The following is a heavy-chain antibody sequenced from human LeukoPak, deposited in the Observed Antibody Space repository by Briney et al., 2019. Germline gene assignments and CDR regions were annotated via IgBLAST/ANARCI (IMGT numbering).Heavy chain of an antibody. Sequence: GGCLRLSYAASGFTFDDYAMHWVWQAPGKGLEWVSGISWNSGSIGYADSVKGRFTISRDNAKNSPYLQMNSLRAEDTALYYCAKDGRAAADYYYYYGMDVWGQGTTVTVSS. D-gene: IGHD6-13*01. CDR1: GFTFDDYA. CDR2: ISWNSGSI. J-gene: IGHJ6*02. CDR3: AKDGRAAADYYYYYGMDV. V-gene: IGHV3-9*01.